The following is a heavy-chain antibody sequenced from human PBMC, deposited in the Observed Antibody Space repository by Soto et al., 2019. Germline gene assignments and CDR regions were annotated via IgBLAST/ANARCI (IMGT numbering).Heavy chain of an antibody. J-gene: IGHJ6*02. D-gene: IGHD6-19*01. CDR3: ARDGIAVAGTAYYYYGMDV. CDR1: GGTFSSYA. Sequence: SVKVSCKASGGTFSSYAISWVRQAPGQGLEWMGGIIPIFGTANYAQKFQGRVTVTADESTSTAYMELSSLRSEDTAVYYCARDGIAVAGTAYYYYGMDVWGQGTTVTVSS. CDR2: IIPIFGTA. V-gene: IGHV1-69*13.